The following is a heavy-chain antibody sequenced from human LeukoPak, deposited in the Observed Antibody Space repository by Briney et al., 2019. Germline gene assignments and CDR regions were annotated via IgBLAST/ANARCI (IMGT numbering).Heavy chain of an antibody. CDR3: ARALTGYYFDY. J-gene: IGHJ4*02. D-gene: IGHD1-14*01. Sequence: GASVKVSCKASGYTFSSYDINWVRQATGQGLEWMGWMNPNSGNTGYAQKFQGRVTITRNISISTVYMEVSSLRSEDTAVYYCARALTGYYFDYWGQGTLVTVSS. CDR2: MNPNSGNT. V-gene: IGHV1-8*03. CDR1: GYTFSSYD.